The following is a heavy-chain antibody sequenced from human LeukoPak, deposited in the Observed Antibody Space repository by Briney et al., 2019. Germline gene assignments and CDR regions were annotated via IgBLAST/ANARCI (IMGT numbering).Heavy chain of an antibody. D-gene: IGHD5-18*01. J-gene: IGHJ4*02. Sequence: GGCLRLSCAASGFSTRSYALHWVRQAPRKGLQYVSGISNGGSIDYANSVKGRFTISRDNSKNTLYLQMGSLRPEDMAVYYCERDFSYGSGFDYWGQGILVTVSS. CDR3: ERDFSYGSGFDY. CDR2: ISNGGSI. V-gene: IGHV3-64*01. CDR1: GFSTRSYA.